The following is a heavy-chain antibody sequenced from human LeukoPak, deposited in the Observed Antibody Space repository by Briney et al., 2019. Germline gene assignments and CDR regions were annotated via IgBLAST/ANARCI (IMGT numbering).Heavy chain of an antibody. J-gene: IGHJ3*02. Sequence: GGSLRLSCAASGFTVSSHSMSWVRQAQGKGLEWVSIIFSGGSTYYADSVRGRYTIPRDNSKNILYLQMNSLRAEDMAVYYCARGRGEVAGDTFDMWDQGTMVTVSS. CDR2: IFSGGST. D-gene: IGHD6-19*01. V-gene: IGHV3-53*01. CDR1: GFTVSSHS. CDR3: ARGRGEVAGDTFDM.